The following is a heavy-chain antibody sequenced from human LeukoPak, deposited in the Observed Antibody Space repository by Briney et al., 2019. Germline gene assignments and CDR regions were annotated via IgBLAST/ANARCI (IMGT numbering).Heavy chain of an antibody. J-gene: IGHJ6*03. CDR1: GGSISSSNW. CDR3: ARWIHYYYMDV. V-gene: IGHV4-4*02. Sequence: SETLSLTCAVSGGSISSSNWWSWVRQPPGKGLEWIGRIYTSGSTNYNPSLKSRVTMSVDTSKNQFSLKLSSVTAADTAVYYCARWIHYYYMDVWGKGTTVTISS. CDR2: IYTSGST. D-gene: IGHD2-2*03.